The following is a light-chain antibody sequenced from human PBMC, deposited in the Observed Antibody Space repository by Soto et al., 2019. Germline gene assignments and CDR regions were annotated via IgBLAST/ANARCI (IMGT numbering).Light chain of an antibody. J-gene: IGLJ3*02. CDR1: SSDVGGYNY. CDR3: CSYARSSAWV. V-gene: IGLV2-14*01. CDR2: EVS. Sequence: QSVLNQPASVSGSPGQSITISCTGTSSDVGGYNYVSWYQQHPGKVPKLMIYEVSNRPSGVSNRFSGSKSGNTASLTISGLQAEDEADYYCCSYARSSAWVFGGGTKLTVL.